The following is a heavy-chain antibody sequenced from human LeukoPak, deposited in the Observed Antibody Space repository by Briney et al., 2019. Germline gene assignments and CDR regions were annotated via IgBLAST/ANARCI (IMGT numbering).Heavy chain of an antibody. V-gene: IGHV1-46*01. CDR2: INPSGGST. J-gene: IGHJ4*02. Sequence: ASVKVSCKASGYTFTSYYMHWVRQAPGQGLEWMGIINPSGGSTSYAQKFQGRVTMTRDMSTSTVYMELSSLRSEDTAVYYCATGSSSCVFDYWGQGTLVTVSS. CDR3: ATGSSSCVFDY. CDR1: GYTFTSYY. D-gene: IGHD6-6*01.